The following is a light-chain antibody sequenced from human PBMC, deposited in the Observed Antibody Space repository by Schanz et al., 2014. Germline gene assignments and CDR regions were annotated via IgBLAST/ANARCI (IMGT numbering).Light chain of an antibody. CDR3: HQYGISPFT. Sequence: EIVLTQSPGTLSLSPGERATLSCRASQSVTSSYLAWYQQTPGQAPRLLIYGTSIRATGIPDRFSGSGSGTDFTLTISRLEPEDFAVYYCHQYGISPFTFGPGTKVDIK. J-gene: IGKJ3*01. V-gene: IGKV3-20*01. CDR2: GTS. CDR1: QSVTSSY.